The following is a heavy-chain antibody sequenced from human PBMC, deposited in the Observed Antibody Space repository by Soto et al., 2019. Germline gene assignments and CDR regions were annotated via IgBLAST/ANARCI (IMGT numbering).Heavy chain of an antibody. D-gene: IGHD7-27*01. CDR3: ARYRWGLRAWSFDL. Sequence: EVQLVESGGTLVQPGGSLRLSCEASGFTFKVYWMSWVRLAPGKGLEWVANIKQDESEKKYVDSVKGRFTISRDNAKNSLYLQMNSLRVDDTAVYYCARYRWGLRAWSFDLWGRGTLVTVSS. CDR2: IKQDESEK. V-gene: IGHV3-7*01. J-gene: IGHJ2*01. CDR1: GFTFKVYW.